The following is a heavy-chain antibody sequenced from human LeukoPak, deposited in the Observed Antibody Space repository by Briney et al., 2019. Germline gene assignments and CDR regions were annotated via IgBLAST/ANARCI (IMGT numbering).Heavy chain of an antibody. CDR2: IYYSGST. V-gene: IGHV4-30-4*08. CDR1: GGSISSGGYY. Sequence: PSQTLSLTCTVSGGSISSGGYYWSWIRQPPGKGLEWIGYIYYSGSTDYNPSLKSRVTISVDTSKNQFSLKLSSVTAADTAVYYCVRGDYGSSSRNNQDWFDPWGQGTLVTVSS. CDR3: VRGDYGSSSRNNQDWFDP. D-gene: IGHD6-6*01. J-gene: IGHJ5*02.